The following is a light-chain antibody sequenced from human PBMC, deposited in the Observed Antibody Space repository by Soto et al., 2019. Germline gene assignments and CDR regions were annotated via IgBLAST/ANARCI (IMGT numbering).Light chain of an antibody. CDR3: QSYDNGLKL. CDR2: DVT. V-gene: IGLV2-11*01. CDR1: SSDVGGYNY. Sequence: QSVLTQPRSVSGSPGQSVTISCTGASSDVGGYNYVSWYQQHPTKAPQLMIYDVTKRPSGVPDRFSGSKSGNTASLTITGLQAEDEGEYYCQSYDNGLKLFGGGTKLTVL. J-gene: IGLJ3*02.